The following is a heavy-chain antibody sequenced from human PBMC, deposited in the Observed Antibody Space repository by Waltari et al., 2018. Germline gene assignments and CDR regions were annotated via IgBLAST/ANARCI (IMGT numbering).Heavy chain of an antibody. V-gene: IGHV3-7*01. CDR2: LNEEGSEK. CDR3: AGRIFDI. J-gene: IGHJ3*02. CDR1: GFTFDNYW. Sequence: EVQLVEFGGGLVQPGGSLRLSCAASGFTFDNYWMSWLRQAPGKGLEWVANLNEEGSEKYYGDSVKGRFTISRDNAKKSLYLQMNSLRTEDTALYYCAGRIFDIWGQGTMVTVSS.